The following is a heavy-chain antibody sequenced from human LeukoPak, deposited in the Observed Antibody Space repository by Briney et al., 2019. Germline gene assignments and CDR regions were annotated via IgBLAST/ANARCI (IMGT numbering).Heavy chain of an antibody. Sequence: GGSLRLSCAASGFTFSNAWMSWVRQAPGKGLEWVARIKSKTDGGTTDYAAPVKGRFTISRDDSKNTLYLQMNSLKTEDTAVYYCTGHDYYDSSGYWPFDYWGQGTLVTVSS. CDR2: IKSKTDGGTT. CDR1: GFTFSNAW. J-gene: IGHJ4*02. CDR3: TGHDYYDSSGYWPFDY. V-gene: IGHV3-15*01. D-gene: IGHD3-22*01.